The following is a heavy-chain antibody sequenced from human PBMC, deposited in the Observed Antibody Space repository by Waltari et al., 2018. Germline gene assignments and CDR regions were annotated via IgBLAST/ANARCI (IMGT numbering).Heavy chain of an antibody. Sequence: QVQLVQSGADVKKPGSSVKVSCKASGGSFYSYAISWVRQAPGQGLVWVGGIIPIFATTNYAQKFQGRLTITMEGSTSTAYMELSSLRFEDTAVYYCARASYYYGSGSYSWYSSGWYVRIGWFDPWGQGTLVTVSS. CDR1: GGSFYSYA. CDR3: ARASYYYGSGSYSWYSSGWYVRIGWFDP. D-gene: IGHD3-10*01. V-gene: IGHV1-69*05. J-gene: IGHJ5*02. CDR2: IIPIFATT.